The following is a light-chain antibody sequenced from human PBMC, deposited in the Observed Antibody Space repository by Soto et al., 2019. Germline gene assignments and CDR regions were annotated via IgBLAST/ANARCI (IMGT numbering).Light chain of an antibody. V-gene: IGKV1-5*01. CDR3: QQYNSYSTWT. CDR2: DAS. Sequence: IQLTHSPSSLSASVGDRVTITFRSSQSISSWLAWYQQKPGKAPKLLIYDASSLESGVPSRFSGSGSGTEFTLTISSLQPDDFATYYCQQYNSYSTWTFGQGTKV. J-gene: IGKJ1*01. CDR1: QSISSW.